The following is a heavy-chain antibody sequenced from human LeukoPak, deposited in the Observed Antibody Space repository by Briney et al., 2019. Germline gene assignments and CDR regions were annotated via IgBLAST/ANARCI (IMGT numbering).Heavy chain of an antibody. V-gene: IGHV3-21*01. CDR3: ARDHSAIVVVPAAITLDAFDI. D-gene: IGHD2-2*02. CDR2: ISSSSYI. J-gene: IGHJ3*02. Sequence: GGSLRLSCAASGFTFSSYSMNWVRQAPGKGLEWVSSISSSSYIYYADSVKGRFTISRDNAKNSLYLQMNSLRAEDTAVYYCARDHSAIVVVPAAITLDAFDIWGQGTMVTVSS. CDR1: GFTFSSYS.